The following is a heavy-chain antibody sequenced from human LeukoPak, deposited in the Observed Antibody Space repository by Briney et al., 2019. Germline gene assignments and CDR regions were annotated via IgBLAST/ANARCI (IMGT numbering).Heavy chain of an antibody. Sequence: GASVRVSCKASGYTFTSYYMHWVRQAPGQGLEWMGIINPSGGSTGYAQKLQGRVTMTRDTSTSTVYMELSSLRSEDTAVYYCAREDATSTNWFDPWGQGTLVTVSS. CDR3: AREDATSTNWFDP. CDR1: GYTFTSYY. J-gene: IGHJ5*02. CDR2: INPSGGST. V-gene: IGHV1-46*01. D-gene: IGHD2-15*01.